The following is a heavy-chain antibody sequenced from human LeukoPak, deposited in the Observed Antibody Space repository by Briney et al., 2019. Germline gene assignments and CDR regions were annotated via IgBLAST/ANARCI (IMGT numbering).Heavy chain of an antibody. D-gene: IGHD5-24*01. CDR1: GGSISTYY. CDR3: ARERRDGYKVYFDY. V-gene: IGHV4-59*01. Sequence: NSSETLSLTCTVSGGSISTYYWSWIRQPPGKGLEWIGYIFYSGSTNYNPSLKSRVTISVDTSKNQFSLNLSSVTAADTAVYYCARERRDGYKVYFDYWGQGTLVTVSS. J-gene: IGHJ4*02. CDR2: IFYSGST.